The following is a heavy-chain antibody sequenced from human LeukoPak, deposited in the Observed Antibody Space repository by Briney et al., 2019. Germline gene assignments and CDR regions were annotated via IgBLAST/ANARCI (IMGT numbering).Heavy chain of an antibody. Sequence: LTGRSLRLSCAASGFTFSSYGMHWVRQAPGKGLEWVAVIWYDGSNKYYADSVKGRFTISRDNSKNTLYLQMNSLRADDTAVYYCARVVSSGWYSFDYWGQGTLLTVSS. J-gene: IGHJ4*02. CDR1: GFTFSSYG. CDR2: IWYDGSNK. V-gene: IGHV3-33*01. D-gene: IGHD6-19*01. CDR3: ARVVSSGWYSFDY.